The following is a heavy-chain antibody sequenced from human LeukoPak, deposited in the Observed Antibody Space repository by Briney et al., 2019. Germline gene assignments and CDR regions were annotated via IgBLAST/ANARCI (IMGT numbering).Heavy chain of an antibody. CDR3: ARAGITVTTPYHYGMDV. D-gene: IGHD4-11*01. J-gene: IGHJ6*02. Sequence: SVKVSCKASGGTFSSYTISWVRQAPGQGLEWMGRIIPILGIANYAQKFQGRVTITADKSTSTAYMELSTLRSEDTAVYYCARAGITVTTPYHYGMDVWRQGPTVTVSS. V-gene: IGHV1-69*02. CDR1: GGTFSSYT. CDR2: IIPILGIA.